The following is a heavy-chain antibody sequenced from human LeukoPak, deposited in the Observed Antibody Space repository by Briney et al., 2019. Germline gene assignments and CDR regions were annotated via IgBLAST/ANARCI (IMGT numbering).Heavy chain of an antibody. CDR1: GYTFTSYD. CDR2: MNPNSGNT. Sequence: SVKVSCKASGYTFTSYDINWVRQATGQGLEWMGWMNPNSGNTGYAQKFQGRVTMTRNTSISTAYMELSSLRSEDTAVYYCARGGGPGLRLGPYYYYYGMDVWGQGTTVTVSS. J-gene: IGHJ6*02. V-gene: IGHV1-8*01. D-gene: IGHD5-12*01. CDR3: ARGGGPGLRLGPYYYYYGMDV.